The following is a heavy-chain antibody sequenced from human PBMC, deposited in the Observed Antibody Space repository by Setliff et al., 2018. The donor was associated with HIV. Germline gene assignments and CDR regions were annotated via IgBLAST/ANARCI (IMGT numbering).Heavy chain of an antibody. CDR3: ASHLKXXXTGTFDY. D-gene: IGHD1-1*01. V-gene: IGHV1-69*13. CDR2: ILGTP. Sequence: GASVKVSCKASGGSISISVISWVRQAPGQGLEWMGGILGTPKYAQKFQGRVAITADESTSTAYMELSNLRSEDTAVYYCASHLKXXXTGTFDYWGQGTLVTV. CDR1: GGSISISV. J-gene: IGHJ4*02.